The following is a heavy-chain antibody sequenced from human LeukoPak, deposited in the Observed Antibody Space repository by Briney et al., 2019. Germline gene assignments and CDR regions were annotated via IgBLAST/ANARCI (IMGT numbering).Heavy chain of an antibody. J-gene: IGHJ6*03. D-gene: IGHD3-22*01. V-gene: IGHV4-4*07. CDR3: AREVKYYYDSSGRTPGHYYYMDV. CDR1: GGSISSYY. CDR2: IYTSGST. Sequence: SETLSLTCTVSGGSISSYYWSWIRQPAGKGLEWIGRIYTSGSTNYNPSLKSRVTMSVDTSKNQFSLKLSSVTATDTAVYYCAREVKYYYDSSGRTPGHYYYMDVWGKGTTVTVSS.